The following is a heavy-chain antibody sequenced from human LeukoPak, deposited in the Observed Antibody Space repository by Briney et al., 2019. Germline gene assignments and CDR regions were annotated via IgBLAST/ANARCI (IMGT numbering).Heavy chain of an antibody. Sequence: SETLSLTCTVSGGSISSSSFYWGWIRQPPGKGLEWIGSIYSNGTTYYSPSLKSRVTISVDTSKNQFSLKLNSVTAADTAVYYCARVDGYFDYWGQGTLVTVSS. CDR1: GGSISSSSFY. D-gene: IGHD5-24*01. J-gene: IGHJ4*02. CDR3: ARVDGYFDY. V-gene: IGHV4-39*01. CDR2: IYSNGTT.